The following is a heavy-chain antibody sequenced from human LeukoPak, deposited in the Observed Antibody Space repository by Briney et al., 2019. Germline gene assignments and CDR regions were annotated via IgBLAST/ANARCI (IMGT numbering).Heavy chain of an antibody. CDR3: AELSSGAARPGWVDP. CDR1: RYTFTDYY. J-gene: IGHJ5*02. D-gene: IGHD6-6*01. V-gene: IGHV1-2*02. Sequence: GASVKVSCKASRYTFTDYYIRWVRQAPGQGLEWMGWIDPKSGGTNYAQKFQGRVTMTRDTSISTAYMEVSSLRSDDTAIYYCAELSSGAARPGWVDPWGQGTLVTVSS. CDR2: IDPKSGGT.